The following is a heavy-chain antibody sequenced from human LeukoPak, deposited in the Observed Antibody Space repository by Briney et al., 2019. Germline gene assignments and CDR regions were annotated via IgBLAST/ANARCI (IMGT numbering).Heavy chain of an antibody. CDR2: ISAYNGNT. D-gene: IGHD2-2*01. V-gene: IGHV1-18*01. CDR1: GYTFTSYG. Sequence: AASVKVSCKASGYTFTSYGISWVRQAPGQGLEWMGWISAYNGNTNYAQKLQGRVTMTTDTSTSTAYMELRSLRSDDTALYYCARDRARHYSSTSCYLVYYHLDVWGKGTTVTVSS. J-gene: IGHJ6*03. CDR3: ARDRARHYSSTSCYLVYYHLDV.